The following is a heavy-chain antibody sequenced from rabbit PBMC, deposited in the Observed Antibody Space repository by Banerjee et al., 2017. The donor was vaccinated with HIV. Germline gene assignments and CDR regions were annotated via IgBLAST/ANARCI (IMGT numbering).Heavy chain of an antibody. Sequence: QSLEESGGDLVKPGASLTLTCTASGIDFSSYGYMYWVRQAPGKGLEWIACIYGGNSGSTYYASWAKGRFTISKTSSTTVTLQMTSLTAADTATYFCARGSADSDYPYYFNLWGPGTLVTVS. CDR1: GIDFSSYGY. J-gene: IGHJ4*01. D-gene: IGHD1-1*01. CDR3: ARGSADSDYPYYFNL. CDR2: IYGGNSGST. V-gene: IGHV1S40*01.